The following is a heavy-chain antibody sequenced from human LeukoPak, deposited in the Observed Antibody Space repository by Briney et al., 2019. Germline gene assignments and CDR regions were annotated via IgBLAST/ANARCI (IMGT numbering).Heavy chain of an antibody. V-gene: IGHV4-30-4*01. Sequence: SETLSLTCTVSGGSISSGDYYWSWIRQPPGKGLEWIGYIYYSGSTFYNPSLKSRVAISLDKSKNQFSLNLSSVTAADTAVYYCARGGSFLGNYVYWGQGTLVTVSS. J-gene: IGHJ4*02. CDR3: ARGGSFLGNYVY. CDR1: GGSISSGDYY. CDR2: IYYSGST. D-gene: IGHD3-16*01.